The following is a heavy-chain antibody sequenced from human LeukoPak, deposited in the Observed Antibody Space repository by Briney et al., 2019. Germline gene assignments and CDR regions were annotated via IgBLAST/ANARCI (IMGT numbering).Heavy chain of an antibody. J-gene: IGHJ4*02. V-gene: IGHV3-30-3*01. CDR1: GFTFSSYA. CDR2: ISYDGSNK. CDR3: ATHSGSYLTYFDY. Sequence: GGSLRLSCAASGFTFSSYAMHWVRQAPGKGLEGVAVISYDGSNKYYADSVKGRFTISRDNSKNTLYLQMNSLRAEDTAVYYCATHSGSYLTYFDYWGQGTLVTVSS. D-gene: IGHD1-26*01.